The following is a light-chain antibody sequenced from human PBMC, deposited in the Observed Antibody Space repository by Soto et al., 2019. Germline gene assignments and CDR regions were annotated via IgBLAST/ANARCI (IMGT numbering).Light chain of an antibody. CDR3: QQSYNGIA. Sequence: DSQVTQSPSSLSASVGDSVTLTCRASQSITNHLIWYQQKLGTAPKVLIYAASTLQSGVPSRFSGSGSGTDFTLTITSLQHEDFATYYCQQSYNGIAFGQGTRLEIK. J-gene: IGKJ5*01. CDR2: AAS. CDR1: QSITNH. V-gene: IGKV1-39*01.